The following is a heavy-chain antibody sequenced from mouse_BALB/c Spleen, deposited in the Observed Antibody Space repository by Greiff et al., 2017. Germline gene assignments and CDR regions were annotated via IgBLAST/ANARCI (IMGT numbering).Heavy chain of an antibody. J-gene: IGHJ1*01. CDR3: ATYYRYDKWYFDV. D-gene: IGHD2-14*01. V-gene: IGHV2-9*02. CDR2: IWAGGST. CDR1: GFSLTSYG. Sequence: VQLVESGPGLVAPSQSLSITCTVSGFSLTSYGVHWVRQPPGKGLEWLGVIWAGGSTNYNSALMSRLSISKDNSKSQVFLKMNSLQTDDTAMYYCATYYRYDKWYFDVWGAGTTVTVSS.